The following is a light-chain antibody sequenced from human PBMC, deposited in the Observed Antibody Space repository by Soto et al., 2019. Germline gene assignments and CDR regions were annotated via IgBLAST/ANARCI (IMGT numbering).Light chain of an antibody. CDR3: QQYNNWPPLT. Sequence: EVVMTQSPATLSVSAGETVTLSCRASQSVSTKIAWYQQKPGLAPRLLIFGASTRATGVPARFSGSGSGTEFTLTISSLQSEDFALYYCQQYNNWPPLTFGGGTKVEIK. J-gene: IGKJ4*01. V-gene: IGKV3-15*01. CDR2: GAS. CDR1: QSVSTK.